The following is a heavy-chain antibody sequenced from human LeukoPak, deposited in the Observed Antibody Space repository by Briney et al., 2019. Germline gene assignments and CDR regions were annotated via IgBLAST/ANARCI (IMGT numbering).Heavy chain of an antibody. Sequence: GGSLRLSCAASGFTFSSYWMSWVRQAPGKGLEWVANIKQDGSEKYYVDSVKGRFTISRDNAKNSLYLRMNSLRAEDTAVYYCARDGGGYDMDYWGQGTLVTVSS. CDR1: GFTFSSYW. CDR2: IKQDGSEK. D-gene: IGHD5-12*01. J-gene: IGHJ4*02. V-gene: IGHV3-7*01. CDR3: ARDGGGYDMDY.